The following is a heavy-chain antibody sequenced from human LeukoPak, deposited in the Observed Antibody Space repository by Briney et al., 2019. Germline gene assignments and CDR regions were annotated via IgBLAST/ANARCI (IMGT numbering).Heavy chain of an antibody. J-gene: IGHJ6*03. CDR1: GFTFSSYA. Sequence: GGSLRLSCAASGFTFSSYAMHWVRQAPGKGLVWVSRINSDGSSTSYADSVKGRFTISRDNAKNTLYLQMNSLRAEDTAVYYCARVDIVVVPAAMFNYYYYYMDVWGKGTTVTVSS. D-gene: IGHD2-2*03. V-gene: IGHV3-74*01. CDR2: INSDGSST. CDR3: ARVDIVVVPAAMFNYYYYYMDV.